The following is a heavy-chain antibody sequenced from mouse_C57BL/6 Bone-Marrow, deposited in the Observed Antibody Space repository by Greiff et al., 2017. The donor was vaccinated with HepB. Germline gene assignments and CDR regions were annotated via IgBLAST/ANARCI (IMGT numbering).Heavy chain of an antibody. CDR2: IDPSDSYT. CDR1: GYTFTSYW. J-gene: IGHJ3*01. D-gene: IGHD2-3*01. Sequence: VQLQQPGAELVKPGASVKLSCKASGYTFTSYWMQWVKQRPGQGLEWIGEIDPSDSYTNYNQKFKGKATLTVDTSSSTAYMQLSSLTSEDSAVYYCASYDGSAWFAYWGQGTLVTVSA. CDR3: ASYDGSAWFAY. V-gene: IGHV1-50*01.